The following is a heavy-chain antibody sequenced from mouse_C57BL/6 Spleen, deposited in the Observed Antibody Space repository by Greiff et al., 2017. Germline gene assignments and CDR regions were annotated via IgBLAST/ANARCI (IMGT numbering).Heavy chain of an antibody. CDR2: IDPEDGDT. Sequence: EVQLQQSGAELVKPGASVKLSCTASGFNIKDYYMHWVKQRTEQGLEWIGRIDPEDGDTQYAPKFQGKAPFTADTSSNTAYLQLSSLTSEDTAVYYCALYYGYDGGAYWGQGTLVTVSA. V-gene: IGHV14-2*01. J-gene: IGHJ3*01. CDR1: GFNIKDYY. D-gene: IGHD2-2*01. CDR3: ALYYGYDGGAY.